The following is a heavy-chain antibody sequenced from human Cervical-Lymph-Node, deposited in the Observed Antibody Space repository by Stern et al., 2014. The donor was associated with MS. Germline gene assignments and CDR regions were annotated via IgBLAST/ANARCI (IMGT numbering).Heavy chain of an antibody. J-gene: IGHJ4*02. D-gene: IGHD1-26*01. CDR3: AALVRGSYFY. Sequence: VQLVQFGAEMKKPGESLQISCKGSGYSFTLYWIGWVRQMSGKGLEWMGIIYPRDSETRYSPSFQDQDTISADKSISTAYLQWSSLKASDTAMYYCAALVRGSYFYWGQGTLVTVSS. V-gene: IGHV5-51*01. CDR1: GYSFTLYW. CDR2: IYPRDSET.